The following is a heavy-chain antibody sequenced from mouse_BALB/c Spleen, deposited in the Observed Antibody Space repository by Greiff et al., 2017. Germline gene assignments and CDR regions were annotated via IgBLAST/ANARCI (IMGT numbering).Heavy chain of an antibody. Sequence: DVQLQESGPGLVKPSQSLSLTCTVTGYSITSDYAWNWIRQFPGNKLEWMGYISYSGSTSYNPSLKSRISITRDTSKNQFFLQLNSVTTEDTATYYCARAWLRRDAYWGQGTLVTVSA. CDR3: ARAWLRRDAY. J-gene: IGHJ3*01. CDR2: ISYSGST. D-gene: IGHD2-2*01. V-gene: IGHV3-2*02. CDR1: GYSITSDYA.